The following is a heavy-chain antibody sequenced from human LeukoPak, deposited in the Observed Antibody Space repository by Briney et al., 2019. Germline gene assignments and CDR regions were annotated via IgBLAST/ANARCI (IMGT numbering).Heavy chain of an antibody. CDR1: GGSISSYY. D-gene: IGHD6-19*01. J-gene: IGHJ4*02. V-gene: IGHV3-23*01. CDR2: ISGSGGST. Sequence: PSETLSLTCTVSGGSISSYYWSWVRQAPGKGLEWVSAISGSGGSTYYADSVKGRFTISRDNSKNTLCLQMNSLRAEDTAVYYCARTLIRYSSGWYSDWGQGTLVTVSS. CDR3: ARTLIRYSSGWYSD.